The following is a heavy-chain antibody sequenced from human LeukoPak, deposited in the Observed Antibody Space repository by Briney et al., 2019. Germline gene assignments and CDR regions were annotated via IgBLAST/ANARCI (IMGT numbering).Heavy chain of an antibody. CDR2: IYYSGST. Sequence: PSETLSLTCTVSGGSISSYYWSWIRQPPGKGLEWIGYIYYSGSTNYNPSLKSRVAISVDTSKNQFSLKLSSVTAPDTAVYYCARVEWVTVAGATGTFDVWGQGTMVTVSS. CDR1: GGSISSYY. V-gene: IGHV4-59*01. J-gene: IGHJ3*01. D-gene: IGHD6-19*01. CDR3: ARVEWVTVAGATGTFDV.